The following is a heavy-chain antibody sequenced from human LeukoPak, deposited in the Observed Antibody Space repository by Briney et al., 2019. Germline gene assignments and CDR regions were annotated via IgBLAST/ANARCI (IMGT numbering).Heavy chain of an antibody. J-gene: IGHJ4*02. CDR3: ATGYSSSWYGLNFDY. V-gene: IGHV3-23*01. Sequence: GGSLRLSCTAAGITFYNYFGMAWVRQAPGQGLEWVSTISGFGDSVYHTDSVKGRFTISRDNSRNTVYLQMSSLRSEDTAVYYCATGYSSSWYGLNFDYWGQGTLVTVSS. D-gene: IGHD6-13*01. CDR1: GITFYNYFG. CDR2: ISGFGDSV.